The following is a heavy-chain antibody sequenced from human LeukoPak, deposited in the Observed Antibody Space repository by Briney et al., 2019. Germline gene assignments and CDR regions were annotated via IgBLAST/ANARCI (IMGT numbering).Heavy chain of an antibody. D-gene: IGHD5-18*01. CDR1: GFTFGTYA. V-gene: IGHV3-49*03. CDR3: IRYSGRTDY. J-gene: IGHJ4*02. CDR2: IRSKTFGGTT. Sequence: GRSLRLSCTSSGFTFGTYAVSWFRQAPGKGLEWVAFIRSKTFGGTTEYAASVKGRFTISRDDSKSIAYLQMNSLKTEDTAVYYCIRYSGRTDYWGQGTLVSVSS.